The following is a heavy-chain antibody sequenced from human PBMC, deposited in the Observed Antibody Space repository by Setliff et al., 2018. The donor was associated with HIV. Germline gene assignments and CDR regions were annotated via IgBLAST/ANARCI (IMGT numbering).Heavy chain of an antibody. CDR2: INTDGSSA. Sequence: PGGSLRLSCAASGFTFSNSWMHWVRQAPGKGLVWVSRINTDGSSATYADSVKGRFTNSRDNAKNTLFLQMNSLRAEDTAIYYCAKVQGTWYGGKGTFDYWGQGTLVTVSS. V-gene: IGHV3-74*03. J-gene: IGHJ4*02. CDR1: GFTFSNSW. CDR3: AKVQGTWYGGKGTFDY. D-gene: IGHD6-13*01.